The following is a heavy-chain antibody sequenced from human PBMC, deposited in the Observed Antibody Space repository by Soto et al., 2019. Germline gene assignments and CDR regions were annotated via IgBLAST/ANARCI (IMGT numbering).Heavy chain of an antibody. CDR3: AVGAAAGRFGLDY. Sequence: PSETLSVNCAVSGGSSSSSNWWSWVRQPPGKGLEWIVEIYHSGSTNYNPSLKSRVTISVDKSKNQFSLKLSSVTAADTAVYYCAVGAAAGRFGLDYWGQGTLVTVSS. CDR1: GGSSSSSNW. D-gene: IGHD6-13*01. CDR2: IYHSGST. V-gene: IGHV4-4*02. J-gene: IGHJ4*02.